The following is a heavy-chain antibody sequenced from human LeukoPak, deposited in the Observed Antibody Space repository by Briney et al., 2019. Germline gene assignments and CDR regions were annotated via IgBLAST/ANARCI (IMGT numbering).Heavy chain of an antibody. D-gene: IGHD2-2*01. V-gene: IGHV3-74*01. CDR1: GFTFSSYW. CDR3: ARDLLYCSSTSCPLHYYYMDV. J-gene: IGHJ6*03. CDR2: INSDGSTT. Sequence: GGSLRLSCAASGFTFSSYWMHWVRQPPGKGPVWVSRINSDGSTTNYADSVKGRFTISRDNAKNTLYLQMNSLRSEDTAVYYCARDLLYCSSTSCPLHYYYMDVWGKGTTVTVSS.